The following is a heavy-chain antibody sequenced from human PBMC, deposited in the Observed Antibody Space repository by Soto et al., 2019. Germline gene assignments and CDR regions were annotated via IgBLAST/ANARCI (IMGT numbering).Heavy chain of an antibody. CDR2: VTYDGTNK. Sequence: GGSLRLSCAASGFTFSNFGMHWVRQAPDTGLDWVAAVTYDGTNKYYADSVKGRFTISRDNAKNSLYLQMNSLRAEDTAVYYCARDATPLAVAGSDYWGQGTLVTVSS. D-gene: IGHD6-19*01. J-gene: IGHJ4*02. CDR1: GFTFSNFG. CDR3: ARDATPLAVAGSDY. V-gene: IGHV3-30*03.